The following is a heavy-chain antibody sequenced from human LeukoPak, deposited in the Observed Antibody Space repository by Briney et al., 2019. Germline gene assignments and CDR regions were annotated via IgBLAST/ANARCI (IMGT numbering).Heavy chain of an antibody. Sequence: GGSLRLSCAASGFTFSSYSMNWVRQAPGKGLEWVSSISSSSYIYYADSVKGRFTISRDNAKNSLYLQMNSLRAEDTAMYYCARDGSSTTVTTPCGYWGQGTLVTVSS. CDR3: ARDGSSTTVTTPCGY. CDR1: GFTFSSYS. V-gene: IGHV3-21*01. CDR2: ISSSSYI. J-gene: IGHJ4*02. D-gene: IGHD4-17*01.